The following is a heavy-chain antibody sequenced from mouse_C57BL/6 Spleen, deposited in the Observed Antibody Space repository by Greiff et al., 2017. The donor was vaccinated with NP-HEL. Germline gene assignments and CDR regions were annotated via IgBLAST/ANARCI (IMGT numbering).Heavy chain of an antibody. CDR2: IYPRSGNT. J-gene: IGHJ3*01. CDR1: GYTFTSYG. CDR3: ARSIYYDYDWFAY. Sequence: QVQLQQSGAELARPGASVKLSCKASGYTFTSYGISWVKQRTGQGLEWIGEIYPRSGNTYYNEKFKGKATLTADKSSSTAYMELRSLTSEDSAVYFCARSIYYDYDWFAYWGQGTLVTVSA. D-gene: IGHD2-4*01. V-gene: IGHV1-81*01.